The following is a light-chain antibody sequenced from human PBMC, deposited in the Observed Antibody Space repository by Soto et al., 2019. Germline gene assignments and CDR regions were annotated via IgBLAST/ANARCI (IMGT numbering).Light chain of an antibody. CDR1: QSVSSSY. V-gene: IGKV3-20*01. CDR3: QQYGSSLYT. CDR2: GAS. Sequence: EIVLTQSPGTLSLSPGERATLSCRASQSVSSSYLAWYQQKPGQAPRLLIYGASSRATGIPDRFSGSGSGTDFTLTISRLEPEDFAVYYCQQYGSSLYTFGQGTNVDI. J-gene: IGKJ2*01.